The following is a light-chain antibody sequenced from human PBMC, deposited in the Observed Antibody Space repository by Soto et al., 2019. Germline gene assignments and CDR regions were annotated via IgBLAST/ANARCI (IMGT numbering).Light chain of an antibody. V-gene: IGKV1-5*01. J-gene: IGKJ1*01. Sequence: DIQMTQSPSTLSASVGDRVTITCRASQSFSRWLAWYQQKPGKPPKVLIYDVSRLESGVPSRFSGSGSGTDFTLTISSLQAEDVAVYYCQHYFGSPTFGQGTKVDNK. CDR2: DVS. CDR3: QHYFGSPT. CDR1: QSFSRW.